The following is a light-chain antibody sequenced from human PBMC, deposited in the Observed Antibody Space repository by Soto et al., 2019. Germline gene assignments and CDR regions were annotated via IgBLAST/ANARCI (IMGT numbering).Light chain of an antibody. CDR1: SSNIGAGYD. J-gene: IGLJ2*01. CDR3: QSYDTSLSGSV. CDR2: GNS. V-gene: IGLV1-40*01. Sequence: QAVVTQPPSVSGAPGQRVTISCTGSSSNIGAGYDVHWYQQLPGTAPKVFIYGNSNRPSGVPDRFSGSKSGTSASLAITGLQAEDEADYYCQSYDTSLSGSVFGGGTKVTVL.